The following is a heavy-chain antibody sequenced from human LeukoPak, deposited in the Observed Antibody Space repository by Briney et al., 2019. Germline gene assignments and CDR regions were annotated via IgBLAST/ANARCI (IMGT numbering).Heavy chain of an antibody. CDR1: GFTFSSYS. CDR3: ARDPYSGTYGDTYYYYMDV. Sequence: GGSLRLSCAASGFTFSSYSMNWVRQAPGKGLEWVSYISSRSRTIYYADSVKGRFTISRDNAKNSLYLQMNSLRAEDTAVYYCARDPYSGTYGDTYYYYMDVWGKGTTVTISS. J-gene: IGHJ6*03. V-gene: IGHV3-48*01. D-gene: IGHD1-26*01. CDR2: ISSRSRTI.